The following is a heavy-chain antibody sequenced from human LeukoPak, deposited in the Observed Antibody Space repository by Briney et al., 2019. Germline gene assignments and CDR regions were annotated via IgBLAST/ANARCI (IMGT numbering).Heavy chain of an antibody. CDR2: IKSKTVGGAT. V-gene: IGHV3-15*01. D-gene: IGHD3-9*01. Sequence: GGSLRLSCAASGFTFSSYAMSWVRQAPGKGLEWVGRIKSKTVGGATDYAAPVKGRFTISRDDSKNTLYLQMNSLKTEDTAVYYCTTRYGYLGQGTLVTVSS. J-gene: IGHJ4*02. CDR3: TTRYGY. CDR1: GFTFSSYA.